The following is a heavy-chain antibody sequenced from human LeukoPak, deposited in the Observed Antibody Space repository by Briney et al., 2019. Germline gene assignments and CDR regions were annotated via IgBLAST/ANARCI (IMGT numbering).Heavy chain of an antibody. J-gene: IGHJ1*01. Sequence: PGGSLRLSCAASGFTFSSYTMNWVRQAPGKGLEWVSYISAGGATMYYADSVKGRFTISRDNAKNSLYLQMNSLRDEDTAVYYCAGSFQHWGQGTLVTVSS. V-gene: IGHV3-48*02. CDR2: ISAGGATM. CDR3: AGSFQH. CDR1: GFTFSSYT.